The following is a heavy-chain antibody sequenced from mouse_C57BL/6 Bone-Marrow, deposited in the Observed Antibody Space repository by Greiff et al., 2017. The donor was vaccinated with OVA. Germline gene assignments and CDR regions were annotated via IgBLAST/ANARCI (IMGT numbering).Heavy chain of an antibody. CDR3: ARDDYDGGSY. Sequence: EVMLVESEGGLVQPGSSMKLSCTASGFTFSDYYMAWVRQVPEKGLEWVANINYDGSSTYYLDSLKSRFIISRDNAKNILYLQMSSLKSEDTATYYCARDDYDGGSYWGQGTSVTVSS. D-gene: IGHD2-4*01. CDR1: GFTFSDYY. CDR2: INYDGSST. V-gene: IGHV5-16*01. J-gene: IGHJ4*01.